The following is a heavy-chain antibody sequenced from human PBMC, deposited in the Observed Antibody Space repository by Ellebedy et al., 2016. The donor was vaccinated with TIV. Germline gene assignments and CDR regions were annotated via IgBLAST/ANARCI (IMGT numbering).Heavy chain of an antibody. CDR1: GYGFTNYW. CDR3: ARQDNGDLRD. CDR2: VFPDDSRT. D-gene: IGHD2-21*02. V-gene: IGHV5-51*01. J-gene: IGHJ4*02. Sequence: GGSLRLSCKSSGYGFTNYWIAWVRQMPGKGLEWMGIVFPDDSRTRYSPSVQGHVTISADMSTNTAYLQWNSLQASDSAIYYCARQDNGDLRDWGQGTLVTVSS.